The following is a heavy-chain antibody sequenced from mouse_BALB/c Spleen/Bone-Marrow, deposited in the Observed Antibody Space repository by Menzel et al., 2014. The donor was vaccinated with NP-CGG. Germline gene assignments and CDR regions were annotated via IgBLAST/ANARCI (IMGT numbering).Heavy chain of an antibody. CDR2: IHHSGST. CDR1: GYSITSGYS. CDR3: TSYGNYWYFDV. J-gene: IGHJ1*01. Sequence: QSGPDLVKPSQSLPLTCTVTGYSITSGYSWHWIRQFPGNKLEWMGYIHHSGSTNYNPSLRSRISITRDTSKNQFFLHLNSVTTEDTATYYCTSYGNYWYFDVWGAGTTVTVSS. D-gene: IGHD2-1*01. V-gene: IGHV3-1*02.